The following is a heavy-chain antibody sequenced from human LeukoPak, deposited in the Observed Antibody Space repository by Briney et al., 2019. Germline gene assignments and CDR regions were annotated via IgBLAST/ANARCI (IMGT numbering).Heavy chain of an antibody. D-gene: IGHD1-26*01. CDR3: ARQPSDPLWELLSLFDY. J-gene: IGHJ4*02. CDR1: GGSISSSSYY. V-gene: IGHV4-39*01. Sequence: SETLSLTCTVSGGSISSSSYYWGWIRQPPGKGLGWIGSIYYSGSTYYNPSLKSRVTISVDTSKNQFSLKLSSVTAADTAVYYCARQPSDPLWELLSLFDYWGQRNLVTVSS. CDR2: IYYSGST.